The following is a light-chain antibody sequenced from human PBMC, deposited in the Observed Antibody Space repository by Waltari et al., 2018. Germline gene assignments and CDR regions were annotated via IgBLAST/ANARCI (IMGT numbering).Light chain of an antibody. V-gene: IGLV2-8*01. CDR2: EVA. CDR3: SSYGGDNNYV. Sequence: QSALTQPPSASGSPGQPVTIPCTGTSSDVGGFSYVSWFQQHPGKAPKLIIYEVAKRPSGVPDRFSGSKSGNTASLTVSGLQAEVEADYYCSSYGGDNNYVFGSGTKVTVL. CDR1: SSDVGGFSY. J-gene: IGLJ1*01.